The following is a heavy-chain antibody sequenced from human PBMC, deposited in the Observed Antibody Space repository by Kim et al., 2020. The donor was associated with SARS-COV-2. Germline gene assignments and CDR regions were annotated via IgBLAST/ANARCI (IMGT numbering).Heavy chain of an antibody. J-gene: IGHJ6*02. CDR3: ARRAGAYYYGMDV. V-gene: IGHV3-53*01. Sequence: YADSVKGRFTISRDNSKNTLYLQMNSLRAEDPAVYYCARRAGAYYYGMDVWGQGTTVTVSS.